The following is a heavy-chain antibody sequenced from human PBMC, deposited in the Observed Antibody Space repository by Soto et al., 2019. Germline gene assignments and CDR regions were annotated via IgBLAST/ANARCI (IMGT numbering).Heavy chain of an antibody. Sequence: SETLSLTCAVYGGSFSNYYWNWIRQSPRKGLEWIGEINHSGSTNYNPSLKSRVTISVDTSKNQFSLKLTSVTAADTAVYYCARVLPWGSYRYSSFYGVDVWGQGTTVTVSS. CDR2: INHSGST. D-gene: IGHD3-16*02. J-gene: IGHJ6*02. V-gene: IGHV4-34*01. CDR1: GGSFSNYY. CDR3: ARVLPWGSYRYSSFYGVDV.